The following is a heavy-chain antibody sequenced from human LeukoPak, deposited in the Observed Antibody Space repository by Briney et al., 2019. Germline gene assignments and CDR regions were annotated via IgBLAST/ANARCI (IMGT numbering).Heavy chain of an antibody. CDR1: GGSFSGYY. V-gene: IGHV4-34*01. D-gene: IGHD1-20*01. Sequence: PSETLSLTCAVYGGSFSGYYWSWIRQPPGKGLEWIGEINHSGSTNYNPSLKSRVTISVDTSKNQFSLKLSSVTAADMAVYYCARRSNWYGNFDYWGQGTLVTVSS. J-gene: IGHJ4*02. CDR2: INHSGST. CDR3: ARRSNWYGNFDY.